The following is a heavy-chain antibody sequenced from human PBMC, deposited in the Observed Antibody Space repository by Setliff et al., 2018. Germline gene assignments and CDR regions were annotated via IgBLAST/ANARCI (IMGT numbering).Heavy chain of an antibody. CDR2: ISPHTGVI. CDR3: ARSPALLGIVYLDP. J-gene: IGHJ5*02. V-gene: IGHV1-2*07. D-gene: IGHD2-15*01. Sequence: GASVKVSCKASGYPLTAYYIHWVRQAPGQGLEWMGWISPHTGVINYAHKFQGRVTIITDESTSTAYMELSSLRSEDTAVYYCARSPALLGIVYLDPWGQGTRVTVSS. CDR1: GYPLTAYY.